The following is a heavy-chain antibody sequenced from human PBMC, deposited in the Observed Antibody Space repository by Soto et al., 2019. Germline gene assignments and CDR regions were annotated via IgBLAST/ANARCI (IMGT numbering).Heavy chain of an antibody. D-gene: IGHD6-19*01. CDR1: GGTFSSYT. V-gene: IGHV1-69*04. J-gene: IGHJ6*03. CDR3: ARDLTGVAGKKGYYYMDV. CDR2: IIPILGIA. Sequence: ASVKVSCKASGGTFSSYTISWVRQAPGQGLEWMGRIIPILGIANYAQKFQGRVTITADKSTSTAYMELSSLRSEDTAVYYCARDLTGVAGKKGYYYMDVWGKGTTVTVSS.